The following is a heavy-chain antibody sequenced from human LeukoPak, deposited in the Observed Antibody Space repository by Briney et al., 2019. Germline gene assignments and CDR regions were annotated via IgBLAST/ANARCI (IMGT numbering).Heavy chain of an antibody. J-gene: IGHJ5*02. CDR1: GGSISSSSYY. CDR2: IYYSGST. CDR3: ARDSSGTLNWFDP. D-gene: IGHD6-19*01. V-gene: IGHV4-39*07. Sequence: SETLSLTCTVSGGSISSSSYYWGWIRQPPGKGLEWIGSIYYSGSTHYNPSLKSRVTISVDTSKNQFSLKLSSVTAADTAVYYCARDSSGTLNWFDPWGQGTLVTVSS.